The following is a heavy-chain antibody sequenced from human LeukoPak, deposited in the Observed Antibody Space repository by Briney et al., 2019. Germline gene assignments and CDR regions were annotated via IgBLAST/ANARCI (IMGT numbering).Heavy chain of an antibody. CDR3: AKDRNYGGNSAAEY. CDR1: GFTFSSYG. Sequence: PGGSLRLSCAASGFTFSSYGMHWVRQAPGKGLEWVAIISYDGSNKYYADSVKGRFTISRDNSKNTLYLLMNSLRAEDTAVYYCAKDRNYGGNSAAEYWGQGTLVTVSS. J-gene: IGHJ4*02. V-gene: IGHV3-30*18. CDR2: ISYDGSNK. D-gene: IGHD4-23*01.